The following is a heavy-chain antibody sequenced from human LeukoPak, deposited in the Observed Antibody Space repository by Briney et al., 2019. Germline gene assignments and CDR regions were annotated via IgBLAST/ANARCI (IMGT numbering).Heavy chain of an antibody. V-gene: IGHV4-34*01. J-gene: IGHJ5*02. CDR1: GGSFSGYY. D-gene: IGHD2-15*01. CDR2: INHSGST. CDR3: ARATVVVVAATRLNWFDP. Sequence: PSETLSLTCAVYGGSFSGYYWSWIRQPPGKGLEWIGEINHSGSTNYNPSLKSRVTISVDTSKNQFSLKLSSVTAADTAVYYCARATVVVVAATRLNWFDPWGQGTLVTVSS.